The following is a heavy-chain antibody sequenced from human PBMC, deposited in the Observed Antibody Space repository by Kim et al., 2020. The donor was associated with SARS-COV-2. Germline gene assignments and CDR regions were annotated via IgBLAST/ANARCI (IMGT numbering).Heavy chain of an antibody. D-gene: IGHD3-22*01. CDR2: INPNSGVS. CDR1: GYTFTGYF. CDR3: ARHYYDSGGRPLGFDI. V-gene: IGHV1-2*06. J-gene: IGHJ3*02. Sequence: ASVKVSCKASGYTFTGYFIHWVRQAPGQGLEWMGRINPNSGVSNYAQKFQGSVTMTRDTSISTAYMQLSTLRSDDSAVYYCARHYYDSGGRPLGFDIWGQGTMLTVSS.